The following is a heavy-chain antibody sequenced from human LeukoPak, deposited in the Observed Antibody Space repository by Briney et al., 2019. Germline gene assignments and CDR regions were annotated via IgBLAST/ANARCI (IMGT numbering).Heavy chain of an antibody. CDR3: ARDLPSSGWLYYYYYYGMDV. V-gene: IGHV3-30*02. J-gene: IGHJ6*02. Sequence: PGGSLRLSCAASGFTFSSYGMHWVRQAPGKGLEWVAFIRYDGSNKYYADSVKGRFTISRDNSKNTLYLQMNSLRAEDTAVYYCARDLPSSGWLYYYYYYGMDVWGQGTTVTVSS. CDR2: IRYDGSNK. CDR1: GFTFSSYG. D-gene: IGHD6-19*01.